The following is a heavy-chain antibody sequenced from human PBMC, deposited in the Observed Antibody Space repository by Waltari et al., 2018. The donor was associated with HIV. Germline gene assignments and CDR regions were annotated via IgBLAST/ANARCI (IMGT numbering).Heavy chain of an antibody. J-gene: IGHJ4*02. D-gene: IGHD1-26*01. CDR2: ISGSGGST. Sequence: EVQLLESGGGLVQPGWSLRLSCAASGFTFINYARSWVRQAPGKGLEWVSGISGSGGSTYYADSVKGRFTISRDNSKNTLYLQMNSLRAEDTALYYCAKDYSGSYTRGYSDYWGQGTLVTVSS. CDR1: GFTFINYA. V-gene: IGHV3-23*01. CDR3: AKDYSGSYTRGYSDY.